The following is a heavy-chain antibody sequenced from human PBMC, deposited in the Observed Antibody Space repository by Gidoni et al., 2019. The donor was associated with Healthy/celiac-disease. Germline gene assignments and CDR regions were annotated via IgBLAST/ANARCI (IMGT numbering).Heavy chain of an antibody. J-gene: IGHJ4*02. Sequence: QVQLVESGGGVVQPGRSLRLSCAASGFTLSSYAMHWVRQAPGKGLEWVAVISYDGSNKYYADSVKGRFTISRDNSKNTLYLQMNSLRAEDTAVYYCARDKERWLQGVIDYWGQGTLVTVSS. CDR3: ARDKERWLQGVIDY. CDR1: GFTLSSYA. V-gene: IGHV3-30-3*01. CDR2: ISYDGSNK. D-gene: IGHD5-12*01.